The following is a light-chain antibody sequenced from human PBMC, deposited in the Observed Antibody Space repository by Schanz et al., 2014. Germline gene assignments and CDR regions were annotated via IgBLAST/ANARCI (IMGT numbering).Light chain of an antibody. V-gene: IGLV2-8*01. CDR3: TSYAGGSILL. Sequence: QSALTQPPSASGSPGQSVTISCTGTSSDVGGYKYVSWYQQHPGKAPKLMIYDVTKRPSGVPDRFSGSKSGNTASLTVSGLQAEDEADYYCTSYAGGSILLVGTGTKLTVL. J-gene: IGLJ1*01. CDR2: DVT. CDR1: SSDVGGYKY.